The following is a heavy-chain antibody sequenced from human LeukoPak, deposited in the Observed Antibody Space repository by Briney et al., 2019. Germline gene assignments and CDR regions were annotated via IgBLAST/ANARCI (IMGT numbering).Heavy chain of an antibody. CDR3: ARGWVYYDSSGYYTYYFDY. CDR2: IYTSGST. D-gene: IGHD3-22*01. J-gene: IGHJ4*02. V-gene: IGHV4-4*07. CDR1: GGSISSYY. Sequence: PSETLSLTCTVSGGSISSYYWSWLRQPAGKGLEWFGRIYTSGSTNYNPSLKSRVTISVDTSKNQFSLKLSSVTAADTAVYYCARGWVYYDSSGYYTYYFDYWGQGTLVTVSS.